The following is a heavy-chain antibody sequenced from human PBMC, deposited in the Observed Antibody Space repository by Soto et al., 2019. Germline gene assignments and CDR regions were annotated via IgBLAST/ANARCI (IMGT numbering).Heavy chain of an antibody. D-gene: IGHD6-25*01. CDR1: GFTFSSYA. Sequence: GGSLRLSCAASGFTFSSYAMSWVRQAPGKGLEWVSAISGSGGSTYYADSVKGRFTISRDNSKNTLYLQMNSLRAEDTAVYYCAKGRPYSSERTEKNEYFQHWGQGTLVTVSS. CDR3: AKGRPYSSERTEKNEYFQH. J-gene: IGHJ1*01. CDR2: ISGSGGST. V-gene: IGHV3-23*01.